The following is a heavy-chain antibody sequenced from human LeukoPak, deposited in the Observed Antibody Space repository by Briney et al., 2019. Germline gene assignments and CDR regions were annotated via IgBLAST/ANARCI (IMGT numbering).Heavy chain of an antibody. V-gene: IGHV4-59*01. CDR1: GGSISSYY. CDR2: IYYSGST. J-gene: IGHJ4*02. CDR3: ARLNDYGGHLDH. D-gene: IGHD4-23*01. Sequence: SETLSLTCTVSGGSISSYYWSWIRQPPGKGLEWIGYIYYSGSTNYNPSLKSRVTISVDTSKNQFSLKLSSVTAADTAVYYCARLNDYGGHLDHWGQGTLVTVSS.